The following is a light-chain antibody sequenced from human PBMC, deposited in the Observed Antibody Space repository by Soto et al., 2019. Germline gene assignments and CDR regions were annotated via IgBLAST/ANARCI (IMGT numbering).Light chain of an antibody. CDR3: QQYDSSFPA. J-gene: IGKJ1*01. CDR1: QSVSSN. Sequence: EIVMTQSPGTLSLSPGERATLSWRASQSVSSNLAWYQQKLGQAPRLLIYGASSRATGIPDRFSGSGSGTDFTLTISRLEPEDFVLYYCQQYDSSFPAFGQGTKVDIK. CDR2: GAS. V-gene: IGKV3-20*01.